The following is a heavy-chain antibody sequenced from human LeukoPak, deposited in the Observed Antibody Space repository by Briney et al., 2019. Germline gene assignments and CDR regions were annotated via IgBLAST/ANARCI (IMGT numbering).Heavy chain of an antibody. CDR3: AKSDSTSYNAFDI. V-gene: IGHV3-23*01. Sequence: GGSLRLSCTASGFTFSISAMSWVRQAPGGGLEWVASISSSSTSTYYADSVKGRFTISRDNSKNTLYLQMNSLRAEDTAVYYCAKSDSTSYNAFDIWGQGTMVTVSP. CDR1: GFTFSISA. D-gene: IGHD2/OR15-2a*01. J-gene: IGHJ3*02. CDR2: ISSSSTST.